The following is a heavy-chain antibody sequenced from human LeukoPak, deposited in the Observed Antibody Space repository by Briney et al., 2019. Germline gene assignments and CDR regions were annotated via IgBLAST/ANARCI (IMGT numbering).Heavy chain of an antibody. CDR3: ARRSMTGTYYFDY. J-gene: IGHJ4*02. Sequence: GGSLRLSCAASEFTFNNYAMIWVRQAPGKGLEWVSSLSANGANTYSADSVKGRFIISRDNSKNTLYLQVNSLRPEDTAVYYCARRSMTGTYYFDYWGQGTLVTVSS. CDR2: LSANGANT. D-gene: IGHD1-1*01. V-gene: IGHV3-23*01. CDR1: EFTFNNYA.